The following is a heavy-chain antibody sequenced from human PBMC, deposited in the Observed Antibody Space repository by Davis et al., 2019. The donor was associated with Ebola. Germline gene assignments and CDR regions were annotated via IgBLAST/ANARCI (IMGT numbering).Heavy chain of an antibody. J-gene: IGHJ5*02. CDR2: INHSGST. Sequence: MPSETLSLTCAVYGGSFSGYYWSWIRQPPGKGLEWIGEINHSGSTNYNPSLKSRVTISVDRSKNQFSLKLSSVTAADTAVYYCATLMPTVTTGWFDPWGQGTLVTVSS. V-gene: IGHV4-34*01. CDR1: GGSFSGYY. D-gene: IGHD4-17*01. CDR3: ATLMPTVTTGWFDP.